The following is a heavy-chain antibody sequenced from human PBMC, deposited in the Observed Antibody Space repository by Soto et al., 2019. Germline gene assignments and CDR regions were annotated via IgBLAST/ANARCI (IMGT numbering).Heavy chain of an antibody. CDR2: IWYDGSNK. J-gene: IGHJ4*02. V-gene: IGHV3-33*01. CDR1: GFTFSSYG. CDR3: ARDGNSSTSCPTYFDY. D-gene: IGHD2-2*01. Sequence: QVQLVESGGGVVQPGRSLRLSCAASGFTFSSYGMHWVRQAPGKGLEWVAVIWYDGSNKYYADSVKGRFTISRDNSKSTLYLQMNSLRAEDTAVYYCARDGNSSTSCPTYFDYWGQGTLVTVSP.